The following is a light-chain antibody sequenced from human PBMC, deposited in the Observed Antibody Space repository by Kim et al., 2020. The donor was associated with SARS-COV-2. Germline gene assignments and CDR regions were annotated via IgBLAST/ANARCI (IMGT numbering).Light chain of an antibody. CDR2: GKN. V-gene: IGLV3-19*01. CDR3: NSRDSSGNHWV. CDR1: SLRSYY. Sequence: LGQTVRITCQGDSLRSYYASWYQQKPGQALVLVIYGKNNRPSGIPDRFSGSSSGNTASLTITGAQAEDEADYYCNSRDSSGNHWVFGGGTQLTVL. J-gene: IGLJ3*02.